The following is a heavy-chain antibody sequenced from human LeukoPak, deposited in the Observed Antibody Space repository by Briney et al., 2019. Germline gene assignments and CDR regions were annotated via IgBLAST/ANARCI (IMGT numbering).Heavy chain of an antibody. CDR3: AKDPAEYSSGWYDYFDY. CDR2: ISGSGGST. J-gene: IGHJ4*02. CDR1: GFTFSSYA. D-gene: IGHD6-19*01. V-gene: IGHV3-23*01. Sequence: GGSPRLSCAASGFTFSSYAMSWVRQAPGKGLEWVSAISGSGGSTYYADSVKGRFTTSRDNSKNTLYLQMNSLRAEDTAVYYCAKDPAEYSSGWYDYFDYWGQGTLVTVSS.